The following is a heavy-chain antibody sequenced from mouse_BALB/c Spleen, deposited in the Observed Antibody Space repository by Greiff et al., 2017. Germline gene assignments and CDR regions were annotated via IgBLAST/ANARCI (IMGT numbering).Heavy chain of an antibody. Sequence: DVMLVESGGGLVQPGGSLKLSCAASGFTFSSYTMSWVRQTPEKRLEWVAYISNGGGSTYYPDTVKGRFTISRDNAKNTLYLQMSSLKSEDTAMYYCASHYYGSSEDYWGQGTSVTVSS. CDR3: ASHYYGSSEDY. V-gene: IGHV5-12-2*01. CDR1: GFTFSSYT. CDR2: ISNGGGST. J-gene: IGHJ4*01. D-gene: IGHD1-1*01.